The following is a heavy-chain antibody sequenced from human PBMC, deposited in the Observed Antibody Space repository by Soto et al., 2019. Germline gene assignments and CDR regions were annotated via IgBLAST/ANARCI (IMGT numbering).Heavy chain of an antibody. CDR2: IYSGGNT. CDR1: GFTVSSNY. Sequence: EVQLVESGEGLVQPGGSLRLSCAASGFTVSSNYMNWVRQAPGKGLEWVSVIYSGGNTYYADSVKGRFTISRDNSKNTLDLQVNPLRAGDTAVYYWARDRYGAEAGTISLDIWGQGTLVTVSS. CDR3: ARDRYGAEAGTISLDI. D-gene: IGHD6-13*01. V-gene: IGHV3-66*01. J-gene: IGHJ3*02.